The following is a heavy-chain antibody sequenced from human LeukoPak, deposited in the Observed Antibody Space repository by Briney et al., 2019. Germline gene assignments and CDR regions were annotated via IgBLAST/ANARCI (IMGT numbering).Heavy chain of an antibody. CDR1: GFTFSSYS. Sequence: GGSLRLPCAASGFTFSSYSMNWVRQAPGKGLEWVSSISSSSSYIYYADSVKGRFTISRDNAKNSLYLQMNSLRAEDTAVYYCASERSSYGSNWGQGTLVTVSS. D-gene: IGHD5-18*01. J-gene: IGHJ4*02. V-gene: IGHV3-21*01. CDR3: ASERSSYGSN. CDR2: ISSSSSYI.